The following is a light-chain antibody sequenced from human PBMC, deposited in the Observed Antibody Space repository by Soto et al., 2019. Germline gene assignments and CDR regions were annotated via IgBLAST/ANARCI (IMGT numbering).Light chain of an antibody. V-gene: IGKV3-15*01. CDR2: GAS. Sequence: EIVMTQSPATLSVSPGERATLSCRASQSVSSNLACYQQKPGQAPRLLIYGASTRATGIPARFSGSGSGTEFTLTISSLQSEDFAVYYCQQYNNWPPSTFGQGTRLYIK. CDR3: QQYNNWPPST. CDR1: QSVSSN. J-gene: IGKJ5*01.